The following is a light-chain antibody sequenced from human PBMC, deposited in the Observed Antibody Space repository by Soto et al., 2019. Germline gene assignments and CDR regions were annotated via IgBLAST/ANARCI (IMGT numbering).Light chain of an antibody. J-gene: IGKJ4*01. CDR3: QQLYTYPLT. CDR2: TAS. V-gene: IGKV1-17*01. CDR1: QGIRND. Sequence: DIQMTQSPSSLSASVGDRVTITCRASQGIRNDLGWYQQKPGKAPNLLIYTASTLQSGVPSRFSGSGSGTESTLTITSLQPEDFAAYYCQQLYTYPLTFGGGTKVDIK.